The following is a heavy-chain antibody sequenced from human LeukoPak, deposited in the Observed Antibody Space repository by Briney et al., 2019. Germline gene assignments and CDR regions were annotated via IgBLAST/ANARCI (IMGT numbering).Heavy chain of an antibody. CDR2: ISSSGSTI. V-gene: IGHV3-48*03. D-gene: IGHD3-3*01. Sequence: PGGSLRLSCAASGFTFSSYEMNWVHQAPGKGLEWVSYISSSGSTIYYADSVKGRFTISRDNAKNSLYLQMNSLRAEDTAVYYCARPMSEWLSRDAFDIWGQGTMVTVSS. CDR1: GFTFSSYE. CDR3: ARPMSEWLSRDAFDI. J-gene: IGHJ3*02.